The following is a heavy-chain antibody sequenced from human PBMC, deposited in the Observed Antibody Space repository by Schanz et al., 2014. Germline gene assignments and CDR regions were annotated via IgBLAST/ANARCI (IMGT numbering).Heavy chain of an antibody. CDR1: GFSFSDYG. CDR3: AKGRGGTSSEGLDQYYGMDV. D-gene: IGHD6-6*01. Sequence: QVQLVESGGGVVQPGRSLRLSCAGSGFSFSDYGMHWVRQAPGKGLEWISSMYINSGSTQYADSVKGRFTISRDNSKNMWYLQMNSLRGEYTAVYFCAKGRGGTSSEGLDQYYGMDVWGQGTTVTVSS. J-gene: IGHJ6*02. CDR2: MYINSGST. V-gene: IGHV3-NL1*01.